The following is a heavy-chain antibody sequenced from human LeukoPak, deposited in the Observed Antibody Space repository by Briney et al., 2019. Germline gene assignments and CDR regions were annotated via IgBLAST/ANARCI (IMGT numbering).Heavy chain of an antibody. J-gene: IGHJ3*01. CDR1: GDSIISNIYW. V-gene: IGHV4-39*01. CDR3: ARRRHNFDFYDV. CDR2: TFYTGRT. D-gene: IGHD3/OR15-3a*01. Sequence: SETLSLPCTVSGDSIISNIYWWDWVRLPPGQGLEWIGATFYTGRTFYSPSLKSRVTISVDTSKNQFSLDLSSATAADTAVYYCARRRHNFDFYDVWGQGTRVTVSS.